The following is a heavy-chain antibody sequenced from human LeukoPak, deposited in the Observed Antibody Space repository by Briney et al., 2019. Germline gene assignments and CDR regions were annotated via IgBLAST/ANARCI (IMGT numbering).Heavy chain of an antibody. CDR1: GGTFSGYT. Sequence: SVKVSCKASGGTFSGYTISWVRQAPGQGLEWMGRIIPILGIANYAQKFQGRVTITADKSTSTAYMELSSLRSEDTAVYYCASERLGYYYMDVWGKGTTVTVSS. CDR2: IIPILGIA. CDR3: ASERLGYYYMDV. V-gene: IGHV1-69*02. J-gene: IGHJ6*03. D-gene: IGHD1-1*01.